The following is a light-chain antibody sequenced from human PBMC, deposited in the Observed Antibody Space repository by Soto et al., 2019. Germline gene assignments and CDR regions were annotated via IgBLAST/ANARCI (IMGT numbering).Light chain of an antibody. Sequence: FGWPQSPCTLSLSPGERSTVSCMASQSVPRSYLAWYQQRPGQAPRLLIYGASSRATGIPDRFSGSGSGTDFTLTISRLEPEDSAVYFCQHYSSQTFGQGTKVDIK. J-gene: IGKJ1*01. V-gene: IGKV3-20*01. CDR3: QHYSSQT. CDR2: GAS. CDR1: QSVPRSY.